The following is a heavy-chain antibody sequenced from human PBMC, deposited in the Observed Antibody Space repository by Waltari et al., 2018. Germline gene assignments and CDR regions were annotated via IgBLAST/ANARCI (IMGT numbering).Heavy chain of an antibody. CDR2: IGWDDNK. V-gene: IGHV2-70*15. D-gene: IGHD4-17*01. CDR3: ARFTYGDYSGLFDP. J-gene: IGHJ5*02. Sequence: QVTLRESGPALVKPTQTLTLTCTFSGFSLNTSGMCVSWIRQPPGKALEWLARIGWDDNKYYATSLKTRLTISKDTSRNQVVLTMTNMDPVDTATYYCARFTYGDYSGLFDPWGQGTLVTVSS. CDR1: GFSLNTSGMC.